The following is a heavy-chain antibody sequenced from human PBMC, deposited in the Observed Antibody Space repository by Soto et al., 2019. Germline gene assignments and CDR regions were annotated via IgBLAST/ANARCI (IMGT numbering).Heavy chain of an antibody. D-gene: IGHD3-22*01. J-gene: IGHJ4*01. CDR1: GGSISSGDYY. CDR2: IYYSGST. Sequence: QVQLQESGPGLVKPSQTLSLTCTVSGGSISSGDYYWSWIRQPPGKGLEWIGYIYYSGSTYYNPSLQSRVTLSVDKSSHQFSLKLSSVTAAATAVYYSARVLRDDDSSVYYSPISLDCWGPRTLVTVSS. V-gene: IGHV4-30-4*01. CDR3: ARVLRDDDSSVYYSPISLDC.